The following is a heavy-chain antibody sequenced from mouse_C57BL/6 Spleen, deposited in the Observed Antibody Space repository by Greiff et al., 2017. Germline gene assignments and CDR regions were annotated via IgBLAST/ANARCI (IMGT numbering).Heavy chain of an antibody. Sequence: EVQLVESVAELVRPGASVKLSCTASGFNIKNTYMHWVKQRPEQGLEWIGRIDPANGNTKYAPKFQGKATITADTSSNTAYLQLSSLTSEDTAIYYCASPLYYGSSYDWYFDVWGTGTTVTVSS. CDR3: ASPLYYGSSYDWYFDV. CDR1: GFNIKNTY. V-gene: IGHV14-3*01. J-gene: IGHJ1*03. CDR2: IDPANGNT. D-gene: IGHD1-1*01.